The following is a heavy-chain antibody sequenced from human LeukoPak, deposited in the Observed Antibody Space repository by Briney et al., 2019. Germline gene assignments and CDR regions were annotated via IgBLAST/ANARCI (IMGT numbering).Heavy chain of an antibody. CDR1: GFTFSAYA. J-gene: IGHJ4*02. Sequence: GGSLRLSCAASGFTFSAYAMSWVRQAPGKGLEWVSSISGSGGSTYYADSVKGRFTISRDNAKNSLYLQMNSLRAEDTAVYYCARAPVGYDFWSGYYTLVGYFDYWGQGTLVTVSS. CDR2: ISGSGGST. V-gene: IGHV3-23*01. CDR3: ARAPVGYDFWSGYYTLVGYFDY. D-gene: IGHD3-3*01.